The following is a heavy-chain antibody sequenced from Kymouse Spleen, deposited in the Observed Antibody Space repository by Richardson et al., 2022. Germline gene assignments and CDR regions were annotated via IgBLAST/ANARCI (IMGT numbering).Heavy chain of an antibody. CDR2: IWYDGSNK. V-gene: IGHV3-33*01. CDR3: ADVLLWFGELLLL*L. CDR1: GFTFSSYG. D-gene: IGHD3-10*01. J-gene: IGHJ4*02. Sequence: QVQLVESGGGVVQPGRSLRLSCAASGFTFSSYGMHWVRQAPGKGLEWVAVIWYDGSNKYYADSVKGRFTISRDNSKNTLYLQMNSLRAEDTAVYYCADVLLWFGELLLL*LLGPGNPGHRLL.